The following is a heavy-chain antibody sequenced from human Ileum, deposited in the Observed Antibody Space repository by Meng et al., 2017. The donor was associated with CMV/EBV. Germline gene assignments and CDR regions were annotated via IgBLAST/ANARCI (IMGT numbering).Heavy chain of an antibody. Sequence: QIPLQESGPTPLNPPQTLTLTCTFSGFSLSTNGVGVGWIRQPPGKALEWLALIYWDDTKRYSPSLKSRLTISKDTSKNQVVLTMTNTDTVDTATYYCANRRGSGWYETYFDSWGQGTLVTVSS. CDR2: IYWDDTK. V-gene: IGHV2-5*02. CDR3: ANRRGSGWYETYFDS. J-gene: IGHJ4*02. CDR1: GFSLSTNGVG. D-gene: IGHD6-19*01.